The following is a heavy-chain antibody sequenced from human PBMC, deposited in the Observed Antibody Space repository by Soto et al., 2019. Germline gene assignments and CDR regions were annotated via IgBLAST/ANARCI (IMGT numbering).Heavy chain of an antibody. CDR3: ARDREAAGTLMYFDY. Sequence: EVQLVESGGGLVQPGGSLRLSCAASGFTFSSYAMHWVRQAPGKGLEYVSGISSNGGSRNYATSVKGRFTISRDNSKNTLYLQMGSLRAEDMAVYYCARDREAAGTLMYFDYWGQGTLVTVSS. J-gene: IGHJ4*02. CDR2: ISSNGGSR. D-gene: IGHD6-13*01. CDR1: GFTFSSYA. V-gene: IGHV3-64*01.